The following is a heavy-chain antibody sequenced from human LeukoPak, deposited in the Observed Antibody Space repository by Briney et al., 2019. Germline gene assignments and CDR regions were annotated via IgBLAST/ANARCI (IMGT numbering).Heavy chain of an antibody. CDR2: ISGSGGNT. Sequence: GGSLRLSCAASGFTFSSSAMTWVSQAPGKGLEWVSLISGSGGNTYYADSVKGRFTISRDNSKNTLYLQMNSLRAEDTAVYHCAKDIQCTYWGQGTLVTVSS. CDR1: GFTFSSSA. J-gene: IGHJ4*02. V-gene: IGHV3-23*01. D-gene: IGHD2-21*01. CDR3: AKDIQCTY.